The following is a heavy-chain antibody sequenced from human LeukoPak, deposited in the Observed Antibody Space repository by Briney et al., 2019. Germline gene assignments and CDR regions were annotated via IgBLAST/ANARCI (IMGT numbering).Heavy chain of an antibody. CDR1: GYTLTELS. Sequence: GASVKVSCKVSGYTLTELSIHWVRQAPGKGLERMGGFDPEDGDAIYAQSFQGRVTMTEDTSTDTPYMELRSLRSEDTAVYYCTTRHSGSWFGAFDIWGQGTMVTVSS. V-gene: IGHV1-24*01. D-gene: IGHD1-26*01. CDR2: FDPEDGDA. J-gene: IGHJ3*02. CDR3: TTRHSGSWFGAFDI.